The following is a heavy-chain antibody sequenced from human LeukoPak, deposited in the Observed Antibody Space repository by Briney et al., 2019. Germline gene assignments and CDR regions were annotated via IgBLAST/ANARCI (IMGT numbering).Heavy chain of an antibody. CDR2: ITWNSGSI. CDR1: GFTFGDYA. Sequence: GGSLRLSCTGSGFTFGDYAMSWVRQAPGKGLEWVSGITWNSGSIAYADSVKGRFTISRDNAKNSLFLQMNSLTADDVAFYYCTRSTGWYNYFDYWGQGALVTVSS. CDR3: TRSTGWYNYFDY. D-gene: IGHD6-19*01. V-gene: IGHV3-9*03. J-gene: IGHJ4*02.